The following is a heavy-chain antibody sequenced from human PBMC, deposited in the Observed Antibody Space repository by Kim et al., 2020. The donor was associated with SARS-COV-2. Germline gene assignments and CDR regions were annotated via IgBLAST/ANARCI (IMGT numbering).Heavy chain of an antibody. V-gene: IGHV4-4*07. J-gene: IGHJ4*02. D-gene: IGHD6-13*01. CDR1: GGSVSSYY. Sequence: PETLSLTCTVSGGSVSSYYWTWIRQPAGKGLEWLGRVYIGGNTNYNPSLRSRLSMSVDRCRNQGSLKLTSTTTADTAVYYCASIQRPGDSTSTPFDFWGPGALVTVSS. CDR2: VYIGGNT. CDR3: ASIQRPGDSTSTPFDF.